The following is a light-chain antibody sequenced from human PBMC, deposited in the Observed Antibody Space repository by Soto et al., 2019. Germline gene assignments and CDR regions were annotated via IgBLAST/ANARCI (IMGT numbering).Light chain of an antibody. V-gene: IGKV3-20*01. CDR2: GAS. CDR3: QQYGSSPWT. J-gene: IGKJ1*01. CDR1: QSVSSSY. Sequence: EIVLTQSPGTLSLSPGERATLSCRASQSVSSSYLAWYQQKPGQAPRPLIYGASSRAIGIPDRFSGSGSGTDFTLNIRRLEPEDFAVYYCQQYGSSPWTFGQGTKVEIK.